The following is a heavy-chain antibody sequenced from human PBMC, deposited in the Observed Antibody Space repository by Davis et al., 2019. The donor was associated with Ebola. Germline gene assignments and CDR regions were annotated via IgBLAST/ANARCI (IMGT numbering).Heavy chain of an antibody. CDR1: AGTISSYY. CDR3: ASAPRAYYYGMDV. J-gene: IGHJ6*02. CDR2: IYYSGST. V-gene: IGHV4-59*12. Sequence: SETLSLTCTVSAGTISSYYWSWIRQPPGKGLEWIGYIYYSGSTNYNPSLKSRVTISVDTSKNQFSLKLSSVTAADTAVYYCASAPRAYYYGMDVWGQGTTVTVSS.